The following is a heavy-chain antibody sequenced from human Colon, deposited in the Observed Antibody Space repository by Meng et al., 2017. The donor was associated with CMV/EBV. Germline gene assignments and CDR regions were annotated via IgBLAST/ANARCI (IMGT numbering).Heavy chain of an antibody. J-gene: IGHJ4*02. Sequence: ASVKVSCKASGYNFFSYDIIWVRQGPGQGLEWMGWMNPYTGDTDYAQKFHGRITVTRDTSINTVYMELTSLRSDDSAVYFCARGPRGGTELLDHWGQGTQVTVSS. V-gene: IGHV1-8*01. CDR1: GYNFFSYD. D-gene: IGHD1-26*01. CDR3: ARGPRGGTELLDH. CDR2: MNPYTGDT.